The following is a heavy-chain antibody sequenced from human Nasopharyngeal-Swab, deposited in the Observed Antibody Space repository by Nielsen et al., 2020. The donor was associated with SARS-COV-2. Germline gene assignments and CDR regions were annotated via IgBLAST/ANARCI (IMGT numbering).Heavy chain of an antibody. J-gene: IGHJ3*02. Sequence: VSVKVSCKASGYTFTGYYMHWVRQAPGQGLEWMGRINPNSGGTNYAQKFQGRVTMTRDTSISTAYMELSRLRSDDTAVYYCASTGYSSGWPGEGDAFDIWGQGTMVTVSS. D-gene: IGHD6-19*01. V-gene: IGHV1-2*06. CDR3: ASTGYSSGWPGEGDAFDI. CDR1: GYTFTGYY. CDR2: INPNSGGT.